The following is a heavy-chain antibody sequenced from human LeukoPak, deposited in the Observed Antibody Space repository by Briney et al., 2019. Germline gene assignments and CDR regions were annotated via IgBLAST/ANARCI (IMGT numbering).Heavy chain of an antibody. CDR3: ARGEGYGGIYGMDV. CDR2: INPSSGGT. J-gene: IGHJ6*02. Sequence: ASVKVSCKTSGYTFTGYYMHWVRQAPGQGLEWMGWINPSSGGTNYAQKFQGWVTMTRDTSISTAYMELSRLRSDDTAVYYCARGEGYGGIYGMDVWGQGTTVTVSS. V-gene: IGHV1-2*04. CDR1: GYTFTGYY. D-gene: IGHD4-23*01.